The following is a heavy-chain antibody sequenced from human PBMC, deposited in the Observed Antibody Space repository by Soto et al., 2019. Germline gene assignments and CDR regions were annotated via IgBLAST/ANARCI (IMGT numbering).Heavy chain of an antibody. J-gene: IGHJ6*02. CDR2: INHSGST. CDR3: ATCPLTAAGDYADYYGMDV. CDR1: GGSFSGYY. D-gene: IGHD6-13*01. Sequence: KPSETLSLTCAVYGGSFSGYYWSWIRQPPGKGLEWIGEINHSGSTNYNPSLKSRVTISVDTSKNQFSLKLSSVTVADTAVYYCATCPLTAAGDYADYYGMDVWGQGTTVTVSS. V-gene: IGHV4-34*01.